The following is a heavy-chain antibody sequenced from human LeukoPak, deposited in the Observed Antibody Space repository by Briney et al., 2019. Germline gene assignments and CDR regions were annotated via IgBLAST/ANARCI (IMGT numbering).Heavy chain of an antibody. CDR3: AKDQPFLWFGELMIYYFDY. Sequence: PGGSLRLSCAASGFTFSSYAMSWVRQAPGKGLEWVSAISGSGGSTYYADSVKGRLTISRDNSKNTLYLQMNSLRAEDTAVYYCAKDQPFLWFGELMIYYFDYWGQGTLVTVSS. J-gene: IGHJ4*02. CDR1: GFTFSSYA. V-gene: IGHV3-23*01. D-gene: IGHD3-10*01. CDR2: ISGSGGST.